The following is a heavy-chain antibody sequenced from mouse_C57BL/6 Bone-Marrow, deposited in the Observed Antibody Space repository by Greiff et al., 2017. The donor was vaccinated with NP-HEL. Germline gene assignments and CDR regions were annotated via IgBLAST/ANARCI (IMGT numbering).Heavy chain of an antibody. D-gene: IGHD1-1*01. CDR1: GYTFTSYG. Sequence: VQGVESGAELAGPGASVKLSCKASGYTFTSYGISWVKQRTGQGLEWIGEIYPRSGNTYYNEKFKGKATLTADKSSSTAYMELRSLTSEDSAVYYCQFSTTVVAYYCDYWGQGTTLTVSS. CDR2: IYPRSGNT. CDR3: QFSTTVVAYYCDY. V-gene: IGHV1-81*01. J-gene: IGHJ2*01.